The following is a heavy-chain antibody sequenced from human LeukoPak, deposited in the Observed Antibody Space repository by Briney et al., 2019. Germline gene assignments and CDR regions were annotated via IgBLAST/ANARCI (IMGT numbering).Heavy chain of an antibody. Sequence: PGRSLRLSCAASGFTFSSYAMHWVRQAPGKGLEWVAVISYDGSNKYYADSVKGRFTISRDNSKNTLYLQMNSLRAEDTAVYYCARDRPSNYGDSNTYYYYYYMDVWGKGTTVTVSS. CDR1: GFTFSSYA. J-gene: IGHJ6*03. CDR2: ISYDGSNK. V-gene: IGHV3-30*04. D-gene: IGHD4-17*01. CDR3: ARDRPSNYGDSNTYYYYYYMDV.